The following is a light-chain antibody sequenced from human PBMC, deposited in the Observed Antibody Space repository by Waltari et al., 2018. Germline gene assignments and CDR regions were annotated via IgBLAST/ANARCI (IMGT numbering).Light chain of an antibody. V-gene: IGKV1-9*01. CDR3: QHLNSYPPT. J-gene: IGKJ3*01. CDR2: EAS. Sequence: DIQLTQSPSFLSASVVDRVTITCRARQGISSDLAWYQQKPGKAPNLLISEASTLQSGVPSRFSGTGSETEFTLTISSLQPEDFATYFCQHLNSYPPTFGPGTIVDIK. CDR1: QGISSD.